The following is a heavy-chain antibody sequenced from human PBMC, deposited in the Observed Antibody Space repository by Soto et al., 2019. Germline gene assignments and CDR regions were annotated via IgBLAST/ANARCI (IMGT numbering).Heavy chain of an antibody. D-gene: IGHD5-18*01. CDR2: IDPSDSYT. CDR3: ARHVSGYSYGYWYYYYGMDV. J-gene: IGHJ6*02. CDR1: GCSFTSYW. V-gene: IGHV5-10-1*01. Sequence: GESLKISCKGSGCSFTSYWISWVRQMPGKGLEWMGRIDPSDSYTNYSPSFQGHVTISADKSISTAYLQWSSLKASDTAMYYCARHVSGYSYGYWYYYYGMDVWGQGTTVTVS.